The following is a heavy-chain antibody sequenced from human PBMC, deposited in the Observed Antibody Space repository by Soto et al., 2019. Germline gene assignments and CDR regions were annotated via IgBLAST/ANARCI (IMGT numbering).Heavy chain of an antibody. CDR3: ARKAPSYYDILTGYPLGAFDI. CDR2: IYSGGST. Sequence: GSLRLSCAASGFTVSSNYMSWVRQAPGKGLEWVSVIYSGGSTYYADSVKGRFTISRHNSKNTLYLQMNSLRAEDTAVYYCARKAPSYYDILTGYPLGAFDIWGQGTMVTVSS. CDR1: GFTVSSNY. J-gene: IGHJ3*02. D-gene: IGHD3-9*01. V-gene: IGHV3-53*01.